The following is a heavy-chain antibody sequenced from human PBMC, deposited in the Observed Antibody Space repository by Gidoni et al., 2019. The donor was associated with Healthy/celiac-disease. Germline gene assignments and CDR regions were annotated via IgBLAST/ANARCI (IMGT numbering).Heavy chain of an antibody. CDR3: AKVPDSSGNYYYYYYMDV. D-gene: IGHD3-22*01. CDR1: GFTFSSYA. Sequence: EVQLLESGGGLVQPGGSLRLSCAASGFTFSSYATTWVRQAPGKGLEWVSAISGSGCSTYYADSVKGRFTISRDNSKNTLYLQMNSLRAEDTAVYYCAKVPDSSGNYYYYYYMDVWGKGTTVTVSS. V-gene: IGHV3-23*01. J-gene: IGHJ6*03. CDR2: ISGSGCST.